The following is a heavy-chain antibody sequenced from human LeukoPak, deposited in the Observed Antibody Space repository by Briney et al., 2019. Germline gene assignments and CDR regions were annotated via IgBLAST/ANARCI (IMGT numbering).Heavy chain of an antibody. CDR2: IYTSGST. Sequence: PSETLSLTCTVSGGSISSYYWSWIRQPAGKGLEWIGRIYTSGSTNYNPSLKSRVTMSVDTSKNQFSLKLSSVTAADTAVYYCAREGGTGSGSYSPQYYYYYYYMDVWGKGTTVTISS. CDR1: GGSISSYY. D-gene: IGHD3-10*01. J-gene: IGHJ6*03. CDR3: AREGGTGSGSYSPQYYYYYYYMDV. V-gene: IGHV4-4*07.